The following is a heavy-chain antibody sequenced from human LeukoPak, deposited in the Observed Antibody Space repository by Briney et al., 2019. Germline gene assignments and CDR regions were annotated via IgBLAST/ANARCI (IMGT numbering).Heavy chain of an antibody. D-gene: IGHD3-16*02. CDR2: IYSGGSA. V-gene: IGHV3-66*02. CDR3: AREDPIVY. CDR1: GFTVSSNH. Sequence: GGSLRLSCAVSGFTVSSNHMSWVRQAPGKGLEWVSVIYSGGSAYYADSVKGRFTISRDNSKNTLYLQMNSLRADDTAVYYCAREDPIVYWGQGTLVTVSS. J-gene: IGHJ4*02.